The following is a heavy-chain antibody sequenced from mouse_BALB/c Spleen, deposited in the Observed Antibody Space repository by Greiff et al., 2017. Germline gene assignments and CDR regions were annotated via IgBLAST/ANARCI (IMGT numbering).Heavy chain of an antibody. Sequence: EVMLVESGPSLVKPSQTLSLTCSVTGDSITSGYWNWIRKFPGNKLEYMGYISYSGSTYYNPSLKSRISITRDTSKNQYYLQLNSVTTEDTATYYCARSDGSSSSAWFAYWGQGTLVTVSA. CDR3: ARSDGSSSSAWFAY. D-gene: IGHD1-1*01. J-gene: IGHJ3*01. CDR2: ISYSGST. V-gene: IGHV3-8*02. CDR1: GDSITSGY.